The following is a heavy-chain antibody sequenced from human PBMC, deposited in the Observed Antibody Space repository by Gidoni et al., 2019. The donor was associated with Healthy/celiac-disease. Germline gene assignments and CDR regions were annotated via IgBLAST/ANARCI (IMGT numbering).Heavy chain of an antibody. Sequence: EGQLLESGGGLVQPGGSLRLSVAASGFTFSSYPMSWVRQAQGKGLEWVSAISGSGGSTYYADSVKGRFTISRDNSKNTLYLQMNSLRAEDTAVYYCAKDYYDSSGYYYNAFDIWGQGPMVTVSS. D-gene: IGHD3-22*01. CDR1: GFTFSSYP. CDR3: AKDYYDSSGYYYNAFDI. V-gene: IGHV3-23*01. J-gene: IGHJ3*02. CDR2: ISGSGGST.